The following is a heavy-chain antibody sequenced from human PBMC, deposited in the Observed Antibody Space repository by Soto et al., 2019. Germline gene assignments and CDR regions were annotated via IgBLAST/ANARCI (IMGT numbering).Heavy chain of an antibody. CDR2: ISSSGSTN. J-gene: IGHJ5*02. D-gene: IGHD2-15*01. Sequence: VQLVESGGGLVQPGGSLRLSCAASGFTFSRYEMNWVRQAPGKGLEWVSYISSSGSTNYYADSVKGRFTISRDNAKNSLYLQMNNLRADDTAVYYCARGFCTGGSCSTDPWGQGTLVTVSS. CDR1: GFTFSRYE. CDR3: ARGFCTGGSCSTDP. V-gene: IGHV3-48*03.